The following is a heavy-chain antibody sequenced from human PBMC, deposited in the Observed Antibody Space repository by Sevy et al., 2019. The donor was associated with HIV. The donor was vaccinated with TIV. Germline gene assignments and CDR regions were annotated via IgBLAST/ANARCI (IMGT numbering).Heavy chain of an antibody. CDR1: GVSFSDYG. D-gene: IGHD6-13*01. J-gene: IGHJ4*02. V-gene: IGHV3-30*02. CDR3: AKNTAAVGVRGFDY. Sequence: GGSLRLSCTASGVSFSDYGMHWVRQAPGKGLEWVAFIWYDGSDRYYADSVKGRFTISRDNSKNILYLQMSSLRLEDTALYYCAKNTAAVGVRGFDYWGQGTLVTVSS. CDR2: IWYDGSDR.